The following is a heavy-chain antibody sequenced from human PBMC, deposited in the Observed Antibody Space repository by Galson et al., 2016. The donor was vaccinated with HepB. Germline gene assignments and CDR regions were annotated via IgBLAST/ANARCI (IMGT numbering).Heavy chain of an antibody. CDR3: ARFGTEITPGGPFDS. CDR2: IFWNDDK. V-gene: IGHV2-5*01. J-gene: IGHJ4*02. CDR1: GFSLSTSGVG. Sequence: PALVKPTQTLTLTCTFSGFSLSTSGVGVGWIRQPPGRALEWLALIFWNDDKHYRPSLKSRPTITKDTSKNHVVLTVTNMDPVDTATYYCARFGTEITPGGPFDSWGQGTLVTVSS. D-gene: IGHD1-14*01.